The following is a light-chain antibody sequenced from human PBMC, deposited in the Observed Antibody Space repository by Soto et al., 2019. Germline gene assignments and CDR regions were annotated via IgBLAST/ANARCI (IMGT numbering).Light chain of an antibody. J-gene: IGLJ1*01. Sequence: QSALTQPASVSGYPGQSTTISCTGTSDENINYKYVSWYKIHSGKAPTWMIYEVSNRPSGVSGRFSGTKSGNTASLTISGLQAEAEAYYYCSSSTTSNTLFVFGTGPKVTVL. CDR3: SSSTTSNTLFV. CDR1: SDENINYKY. CDR2: EVS. V-gene: IGLV2-14*01.